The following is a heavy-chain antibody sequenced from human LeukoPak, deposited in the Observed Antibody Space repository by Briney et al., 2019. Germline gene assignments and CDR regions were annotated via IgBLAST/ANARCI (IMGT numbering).Heavy chain of an antibody. J-gene: IGHJ5*02. CDR3: ARGAYQLPFNNWFDP. CDR2: INPNSGGT. D-gene: IGHD2-2*01. CDR1: GYTLTELS. Sequence: ASVKVSCKVSGYTLTELSMHWVRQAPGQGLEWMGWINPNSGGTNYAQKFQGRVTMTRDTSISTAYMELSRLRSDDTAVYYCARGAYQLPFNNWFDPWGQGTLVTVSS. V-gene: IGHV1-2*02.